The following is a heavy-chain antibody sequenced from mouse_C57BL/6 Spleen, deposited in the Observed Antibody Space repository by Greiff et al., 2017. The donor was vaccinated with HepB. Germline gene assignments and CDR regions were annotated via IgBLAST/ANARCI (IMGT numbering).Heavy chain of an antibody. Sequence: EVQLQQSGPELVKPGASVKIPCKASGYTFTDYNMDWVKQSHGKSLEWLGDINPNNGGTIYNQKFKGKATLTVDKSSSTAYMELRSLTSEDTAVDDCAREGSYDYDEVAYAMDYWGQGTSVTVSS. CDR1: GYTFTDYN. CDR3: AREGSYDYDEVAYAMDY. CDR2: INPNNGGT. J-gene: IGHJ4*01. V-gene: IGHV1-18*01. D-gene: IGHD2-4*01.